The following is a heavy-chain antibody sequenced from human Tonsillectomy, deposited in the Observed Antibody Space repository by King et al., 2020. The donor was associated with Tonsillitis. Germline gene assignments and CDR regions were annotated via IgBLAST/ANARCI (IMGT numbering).Heavy chain of an antibody. CDR3: AKDGGSSGYLGGYAFDI. J-gene: IGHJ3*02. V-gene: IGHV3-23*04. D-gene: IGHD3-22*01. Sequence: VQLVESGGDLVQSGGSLRLSCAASGFTFSSYAMSWVRQAPGKGLEWVSGISGSGGSTYYADSVKGRFTLSRDNSKHTLYLEMNSLRAEETAVYYCAKDGGSSGYLGGYAFDIWGQGTMVTVSS. CDR2: ISGSGGST. CDR1: GFTFSSYA.